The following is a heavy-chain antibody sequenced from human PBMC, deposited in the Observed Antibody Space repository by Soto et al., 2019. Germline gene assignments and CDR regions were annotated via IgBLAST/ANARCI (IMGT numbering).Heavy chain of an antibody. V-gene: IGHV4-59*01. J-gene: IGHJ6*02. CDR1: GGSISSYY. D-gene: IGHD3-3*01. CDR2: IYYSGST. Sequence: WETLSLTCTVAGGSISSYYWSWIRQPPGKGLEWIGYIYYSGSTNYNPSLKSRVTISVDTSKNQFSLKLSSVTAADTAVYYCARGETFTIFGGRGGWGQVTTVTVSS. CDR3: ARGETFTIFGGRGG.